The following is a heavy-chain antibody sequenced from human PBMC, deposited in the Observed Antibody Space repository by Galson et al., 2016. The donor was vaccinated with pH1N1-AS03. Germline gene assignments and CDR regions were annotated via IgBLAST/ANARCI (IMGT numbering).Heavy chain of an antibody. D-gene: IGHD2-15*01. Sequence: SVKVSCKASGYTFTTYDTNWVRQAPGQGLEWMGWMNPDSGNTGYAPSFQGRVTITRDTSISTAYMELSSLRSEDTAVYYCARGVVDCSGPACSGTLRFDPWGQGTLVTVSS. V-gene: IGHV1-8*03. CDR1: GYTFTTYD. J-gene: IGHJ5*02. CDR3: ARGVVDCSGPACSGTLRFDP. CDR2: MNPDSGNT.